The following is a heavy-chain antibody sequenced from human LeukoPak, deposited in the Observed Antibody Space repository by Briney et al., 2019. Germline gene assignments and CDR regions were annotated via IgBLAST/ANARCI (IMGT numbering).Heavy chain of an antibody. CDR3: VRDYCGGACYPFDY. CDR2: INWKGGST. CDR1: GFTYEDDG. Sequence: TGGSLRLSCVASGFTYEDDGMSWVRQAPGKWLEWVSGINWKGGSTGYGDSVKGRFTISRENAKKSLSLKMNSLRGEDTALYYCVRDYCGGACYPFDYWGQGTLVTVSS. D-gene: IGHD2-21*02. V-gene: IGHV3-20*04. J-gene: IGHJ4*02.